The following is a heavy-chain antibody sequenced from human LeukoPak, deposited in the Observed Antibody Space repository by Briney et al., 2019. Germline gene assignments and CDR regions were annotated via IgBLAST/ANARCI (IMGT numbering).Heavy chain of an antibody. CDR1: GGTFSSYA. CDR2: INCDDGST. D-gene: IGHD6-13*01. Sequence: SVKVSCKASGGTFSSYAISWVRQAPGQGLEWMGLINCDDGSTAYAPKFQGRVIMTRDTSTSTAYMDLSSLRSDDTAVYHCARAPRNSSTMLDFWGQGTLVSVSS. CDR3: ARAPRNSSTMLDF. J-gene: IGHJ4*02. V-gene: IGHV1-69*04.